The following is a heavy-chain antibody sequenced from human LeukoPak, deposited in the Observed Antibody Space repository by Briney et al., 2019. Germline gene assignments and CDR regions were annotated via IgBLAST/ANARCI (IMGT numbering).Heavy chain of an antibody. Sequence: GRSLRLSCAASGFTFSNNGMHWVRQAPGKGLEWVALISYDGSNKLYADSVKGRFTISRDNSKNTLYLQMNSLRPEDTAVYYCADGDYWGQGTLVTVSS. CDR3: ADGDY. CDR2: ISYDGSNK. V-gene: IGHV3-30*03. J-gene: IGHJ4*02. CDR1: GFTFSNNG.